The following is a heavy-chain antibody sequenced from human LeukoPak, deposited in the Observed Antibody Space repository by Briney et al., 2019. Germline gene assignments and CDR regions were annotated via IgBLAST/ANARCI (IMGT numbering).Heavy chain of an antibody. D-gene: IGHD5-12*01. CDR3: ARGGYDYSTQTHRVELPVRNYYYYYYMDV. CDR2: INHSGST. Sequence: PSETLSLTCAVYGGSFSGYYWSWIRQPPGKGLEWIGEINHSGSTNYNPSLKSRVTISVDTSKNQFSLTLSSVTAADTAVYYCARGGYDYSTQTHRVELPVRNYYYYYYMDVWGKGTTVTISS. V-gene: IGHV4-34*01. CDR1: GGSFSGYY. J-gene: IGHJ6*03.